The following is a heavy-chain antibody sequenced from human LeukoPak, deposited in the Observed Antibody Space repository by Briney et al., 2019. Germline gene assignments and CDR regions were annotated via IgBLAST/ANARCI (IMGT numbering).Heavy chain of an antibody. CDR1: GYTFTSYG. J-gene: IGHJ4*02. CDR2: ISVYNGNT. CDR3: ARLGSGSYPDY. Sequence: ASVKVSCKASGYTFTSYGISWVRQAPGQGLEWMGWISVYNGNTHYSQKVQGRLTMTTDTSTSTAYMELRSLRSDDTAVYYCARLGSGSYPDYWGQGTLVTVSS. D-gene: IGHD3-10*01. V-gene: IGHV1-18*01.